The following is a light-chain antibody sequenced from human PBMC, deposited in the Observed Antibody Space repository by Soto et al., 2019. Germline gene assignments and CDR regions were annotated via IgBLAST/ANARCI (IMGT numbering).Light chain of an antibody. Sequence: EIVLTQSPGSLSLSPGEIATLYCRASQSVSSKYLGWYQQKPGQAPRLLIYGASSRANGIPDRFSGSGSGTDFTLTISRLEPEDFAVYYCQQYGSSPPWTFGQGTKVDIK. CDR1: QSVSSKY. CDR3: QQYGSSPPWT. V-gene: IGKV3-20*01. J-gene: IGKJ1*01. CDR2: GAS.